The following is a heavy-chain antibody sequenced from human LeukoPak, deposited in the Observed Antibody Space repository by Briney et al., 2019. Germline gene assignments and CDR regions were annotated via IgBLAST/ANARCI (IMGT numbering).Heavy chain of an antibody. Sequence: SSETLSLTCTVSGVSISSYYWSWLRQPPGKGLEWIGYIYYSGSTNYNPSRKSRVTISVDTSKNQFSLKLSSVTAADTAVYYCARVQLERGYYYYMDVWGKGTTVTISS. CDR3: ARVQLERGYYYYMDV. D-gene: IGHD1-1*01. J-gene: IGHJ6*03. V-gene: IGHV4-59*01. CDR2: IYYSGST. CDR1: GVSISSYY.